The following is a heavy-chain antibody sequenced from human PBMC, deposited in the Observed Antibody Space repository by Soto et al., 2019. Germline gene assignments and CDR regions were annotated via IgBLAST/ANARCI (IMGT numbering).Heavy chain of an antibody. V-gene: IGHV1-46*01. Sequence: ASVQVSCQASAYTFTRYYMQCVRQAPGQGLEWMGIINPSGGSTSYAQKFQGRVTMTRDTSTSTVYMELSSLRSEDTAVYYCARDLRKAMAGRRYYFDYWGQGTLVTVSS. D-gene: IGHD6-19*01. CDR1: AYTFTRYY. CDR3: ARDLRKAMAGRRYYFDY. J-gene: IGHJ4*02. CDR2: INPSGGST.